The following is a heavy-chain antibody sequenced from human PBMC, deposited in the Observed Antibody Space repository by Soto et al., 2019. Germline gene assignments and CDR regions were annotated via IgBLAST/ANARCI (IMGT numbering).Heavy chain of an antibody. Sequence: PGESLKISCKGSGYSFTSYWIFWVRQMPGKGLECMGIIYPLYSDTRYSPSFQGHVTIAAYKSISTSYLQLISLKASDTAMYYCASPDSVGHDAFDIWGQGTMVTVSS. CDR1: GYSFTSYW. D-gene: IGHD1-26*01. V-gene: IGHV5-51*01. J-gene: IGHJ3*02. CDR3: ASPDSVGHDAFDI. CDR2: IYPLYSDT.